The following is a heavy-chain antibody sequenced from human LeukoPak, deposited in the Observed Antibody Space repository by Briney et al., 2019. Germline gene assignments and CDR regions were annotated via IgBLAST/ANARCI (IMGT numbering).Heavy chain of an antibody. CDR3: AKDSAAGIAGRPSYFDY. Sequence: PGGSLRLSCAASGFTLSRYGMHWVRHAPGKGREWVAHISYDGSNKYYTDSVKGLFTISRDNSKNTLYLQMNSLRAEDTAVYYCAKDSAAGIAGRPSYFDYGGEGTLLTVSS. D-gene: IGHD6-13*01. CDR2: ISYDGSNK. V-gene: IGHV3-30*18. J-gene: IGHJ4*02. CDR1: GFTLSRYG.